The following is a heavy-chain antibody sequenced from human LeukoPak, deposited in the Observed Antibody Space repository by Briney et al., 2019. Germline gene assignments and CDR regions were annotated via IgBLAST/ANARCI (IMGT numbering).Heavy chain of an antibody. D-gene: IGHD4-17*01. J-gene: IGHJ1*01. Sequence: SETLSLTCTVSGYSISSGYYWGWIRQPPGKGLEWIGSIYHSGTTYYNPSLKSRVTISADTSKNQFSLKLSSVAAADTAVYYCARADPYDDSYQHWGQGTLVTVSS. CDR3: ARADPYDDSYQH. V-gene: IGHV4-38-2*02. CDR2: IYHSGTT. CDR1: GYSISSGYY.